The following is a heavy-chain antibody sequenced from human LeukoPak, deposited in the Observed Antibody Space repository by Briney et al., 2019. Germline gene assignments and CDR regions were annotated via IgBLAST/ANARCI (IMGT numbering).Heavy chain of an antibody. J-gene: IGHJ5*02. V-gene: IGHV4-34*01. D-gene: IGHD6-13*01. CDR3: AREVAAAGSFDP. CDR2: IYHSGST. Sequence: SETLSLTCAVYGGSFGGYYWSWIRQPPGKGLEWIGEIYHSGSTNYNPSLKSRVTISVDKSKNQFSLKLSSVTAADTAVYYCAREVAAAGSFDPWGQGTLVTVSS. CDR1: GGSFGGYY.